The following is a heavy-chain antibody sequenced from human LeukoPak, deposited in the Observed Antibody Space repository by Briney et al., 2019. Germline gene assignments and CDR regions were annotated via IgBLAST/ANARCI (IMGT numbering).Heavy chain of an antibody. CDR2: IYSGDIGGYT. Sequence: GGSLRLSCAASGFIFSRYAMGWVRQAPGKGLEWVSVIYSGDIGGYTYYSDSVKGRFTISRDNSKNTLNLQMNSLRDEDTAVYYCARDPNYYNYGMDVWGQGTMVTVSS. V-gene: IGHV3-23*03. CDR3: ARDPNYYNYGMDV. J-gene: IGHJ6*02. CDR1: GFIFSRYA.